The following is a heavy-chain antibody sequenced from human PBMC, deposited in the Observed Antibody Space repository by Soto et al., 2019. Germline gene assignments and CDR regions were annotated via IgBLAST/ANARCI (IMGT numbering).Heavy chain of an antibody. CDR2: IYYSGST. J-gene: IGHJ6*02. CDR3: ARRGIPDYYYYGMDV. Sequence: SETLSLTCTVSGGSISSSSYYWGWIRQPPGKGLEWIGSIYYSGSTYYNPSLKSRVTISVDTSKNQFSLKLSSVTAADTAVYYFARRGIPDYYYYGMDVWGQGTTVTVSS. D-gene: IGHD1-26*01. V-gene: IGHV4-39*01. CDR1: GGSISSSSYY.